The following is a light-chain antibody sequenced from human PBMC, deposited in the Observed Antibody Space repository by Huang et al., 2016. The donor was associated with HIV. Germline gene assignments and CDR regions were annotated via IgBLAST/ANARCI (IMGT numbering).Light chain of an antibody. V-gene: IGKV1-5*03. CDR3: QQYTSYPWT. Sequence: DIQMTQSPSTLSASVGDRVTNTCRASQSISSWLAWYQQKPGKAPKLLIYKASSLESGVPSRFSGSGSGTEFTLTISSLQPDDFATYYCQQYTSYPWTFGQGTKVEIK. CDR1: QSISSW. J-gene: IGKJ1*01. CDR2: KAS.